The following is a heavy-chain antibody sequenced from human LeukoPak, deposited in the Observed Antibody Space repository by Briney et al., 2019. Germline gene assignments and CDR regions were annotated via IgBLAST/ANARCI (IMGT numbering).Heavy chain of an antibody. D-gene: IGHD1-26*01. CDR3: AIRSGSYRYWYFDL. J-gene: IGHJ2*01. CDR2: IYYSGST. V-gene: IGHV4-39*05. CDR1: GGSISSSSYY. Sequence: SETPSLTCTVSGGSISSSSYYWGWIRQPPGKGLEWIGSIYYSGSTYYNPSLKSRVTISVDTSKNQFSLKLSSVTAADTAVYYCAIRSGSYRYWYFDLWGRGTLVTVSS.